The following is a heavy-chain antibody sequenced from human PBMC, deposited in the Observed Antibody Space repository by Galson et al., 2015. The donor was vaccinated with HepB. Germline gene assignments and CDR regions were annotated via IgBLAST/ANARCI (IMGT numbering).Heavy chain of an antibody. Sequence: SVKVSCKASGYTFTGYYMHWVRQAPGQGLEWMGWINPNSGGTNYAQKFQGWVTMTRDTSISTAYMELSRLRSDDTAVYYCARVGESSSWYYFDYWGQGTLVTVSS. CDR2: INPNSGGT. D-gene: IGHD6-13*01. V-gene: IGHV1-2*04. CDR1: GYTFTGYY. CDR3: ARVGESSSWYYFDY. J-gene: IGHJ4*02.